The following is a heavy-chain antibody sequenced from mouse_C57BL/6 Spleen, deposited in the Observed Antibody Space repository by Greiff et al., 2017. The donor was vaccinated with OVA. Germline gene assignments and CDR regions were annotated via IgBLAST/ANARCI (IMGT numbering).Heavy chain of an antibody. J-gene: IGHJ3*01. Sequence: VKLMESGPELVKPGASVKISCKASGYAFSSSWMNWVKQRPGKGLEWIGRIYPGDGDTNYNGKFKGKATLTADKSSSTAYMQLSSLTSEDSAVYFCARETAQASAWFAYWGQGTLVTVSA. D-gene: IGHD3-2*02. V-gene: IGHV1-82*01. CDR3: ARETAQASAWFAY. CDR1: GYAFSSSW. CDR2: IYPGDGDT.